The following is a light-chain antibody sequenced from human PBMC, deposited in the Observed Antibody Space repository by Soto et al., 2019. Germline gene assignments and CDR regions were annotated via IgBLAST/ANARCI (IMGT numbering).Light chain of an antibody. CDR3: SSYTSSSTLEV. Sequence: QSALTQPASVSGSPGPSITISCTGTSSDVGGYNYVSWYQQHPGKAPKLMIYEVSNRPSGVSNRFSGSKSGNTASLTISGLQAEDEADYYCSSYTSSSTLEVFGGGTKVTVL. CDR1: SSDVGGYNY. CDR2: EVS. J-gene: IGLJ3*02. V-gene: IGLV2-14*01.